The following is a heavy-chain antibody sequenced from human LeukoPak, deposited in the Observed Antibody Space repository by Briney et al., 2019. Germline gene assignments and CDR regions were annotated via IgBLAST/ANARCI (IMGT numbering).Heavy chain of an antibody. CDR1: GFTFSTYT. CDR2: ISSRSSYT. J-gene: IGHJ4*02. CDR3: AKRIAAASTGLFDY. V-gene: IGHV3-21*01. D-gene: IGHD6-13*01. Sequence: GGSLRLSCAASGFTFSTYTMNWVRQAPGKGLEWVSSISSRSSYTYYADSLKGRFTISRDNAKNSLFLQMNSLRAEDTAVYYCAKRIAAASTGLFDYWGQGTLVTVSS.